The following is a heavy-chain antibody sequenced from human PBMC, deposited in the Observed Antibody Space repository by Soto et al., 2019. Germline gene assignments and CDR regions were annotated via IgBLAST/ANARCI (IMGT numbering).Heavy chain of an antibody. J-gene: IGHJ5*02. D-gene: IGHD6-13*01. Sequence: QVQLVQSGAEVKKPGASVKVSCKASGYTFTGYYMHWVRQAPGQGLEWVGWINPNSGGTNYAQKFQGRVTMTRDTSNSTAHKELSSLRSDDTAVYYCAREWGRQPAADPQLNWFDPWCEGTRVTVST. V-gene: IGHV1-2*02. CDR1: GYTFTGYY. CDR3: AREWGRQPAADPQLNWFDP. CDR2: INPNSGGT.